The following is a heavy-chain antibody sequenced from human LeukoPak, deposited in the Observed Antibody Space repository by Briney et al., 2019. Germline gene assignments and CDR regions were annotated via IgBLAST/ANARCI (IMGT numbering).Heavy chain of an antibody. CDR3: ARGPNSNWSGLDF. Sequence: GGSLRLSCTASGVSFSGHWMHWARQLPGKGLVWVSRISPTGSTTSYADSVKGRFTVSRDNAKNTLYLQVNNLRAEDTAVYYCARGPNSNWSGLDFWGQGTLLTVSS. J-gene: IGHJ4*02. CDR1: GVSFSGHW. D-gene: IGHD6-6*01. V-gene: IGHV3-74*01. CDR2: ISPTGSTT.